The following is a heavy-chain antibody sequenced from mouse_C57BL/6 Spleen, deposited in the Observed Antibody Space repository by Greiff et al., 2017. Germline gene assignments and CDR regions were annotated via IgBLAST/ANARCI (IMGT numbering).Heavy chain of an antibody. CDR3: ARPQFP. CDR2: INPNNGGT. CDR1: GYTFTDYY. J-gene: IGHJ3*01. V-gene: IGHV1-26*01. Sequence: EVQLQQSGPELVKPGASVKISCKASGYTFTDYYMNWVKQSHGKSLEWIGDINPNNGGTSYNQKFKGKATLTVDKSSITAYMELRSLTSEDSAVYYCARPQFPWGQGTLVTVSA.